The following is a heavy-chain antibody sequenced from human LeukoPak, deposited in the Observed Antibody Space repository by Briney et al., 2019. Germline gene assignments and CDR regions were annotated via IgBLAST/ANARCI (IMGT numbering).Heavy chain of an antibody. CDR1: RFTFSSYA. Sequence: GGSLRLSCAASRFTFSSYAMSWVRQAPGKGLEWVSAISGSGGSTYYADSVKGRFTISRDNSKNTPYLQMNSLRAEDTAVYYCAKSSGVTIFGVVDNAFDIWGQGTMVTVSS. J-gene: IGHJ3*02. D-gene: IGHD3-3*01. V-gene: IGHV3-23*01. CDR2: ISGSGGST. CDR3: AKSSGVTIFGVVDNAFDI.